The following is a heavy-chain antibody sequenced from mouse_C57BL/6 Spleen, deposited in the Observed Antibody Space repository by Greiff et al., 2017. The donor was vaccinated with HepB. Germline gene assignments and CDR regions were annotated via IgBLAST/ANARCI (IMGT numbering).Heavy chain of an antibody. D-gene: IGHD2-1*01. J-gene: IGHJ3*01. CDR2: IDPENGDT. Sequence: EVQLQQSGAELVRPGASVKLSCTASGFNIKDDYMHWVKQRPEQGLEWIGWIDPENGDTEYASKFQGKATITADPSSNTAYLQLSSLTSEDTAVYYCTTNYGNFAYWGQGTLVTVSA. CDR3: TTNYGNFAY. CDR1: GFNIKDDY. V-gene: IGHV14-4*01.